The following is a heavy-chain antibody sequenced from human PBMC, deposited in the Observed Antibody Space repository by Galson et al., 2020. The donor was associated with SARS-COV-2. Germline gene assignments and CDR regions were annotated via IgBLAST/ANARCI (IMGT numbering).Heavy chain of an antibody. V-gene: IGHV4-61*08. Sequence: SETLSLTCTVSGGSVSSGDYSWSWIRQPPGKGLEWIGYSHYTGSTNYNPSLKSRVTISLVTSRNQVSLKLTSVTAADTAVYFCARERDIGLVNGGFDYWGQGTLVTVSS. CDR1: GGSVSSGDYS. CDR2: SHYTGST. J-gene: IGHJ4*02. CDR3: ARERDIGLVNGGFDY. D-gene: IGHD5-18*01.